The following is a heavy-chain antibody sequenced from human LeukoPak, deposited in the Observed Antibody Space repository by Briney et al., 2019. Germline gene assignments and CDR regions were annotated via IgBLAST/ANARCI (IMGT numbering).Heavy chain of an antibody. CDR3: ARVVDYVWGSYPYYFDY. J-gene: IGHJ4*02. CDR1: GGSISSYY. Sequence: PSETLSLTCTVSGGSISSYYWSWIRQPPGKGLEWIGYIYYSGSTNYNPSLKSRVTISVDTSKNQFSLKLSSVTAADTAVYYCARVVDYVWGSYPYYFDYWGQGTLVTVSS. CDR2: IYYSGST. D-gene: IGHD3-16*02. V-gene: IGHV4-59*01.